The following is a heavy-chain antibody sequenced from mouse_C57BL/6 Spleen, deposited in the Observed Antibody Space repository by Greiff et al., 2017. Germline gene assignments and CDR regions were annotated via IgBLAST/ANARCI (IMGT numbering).Heavy chain of an antibody. CDR1: GFTFSDYG. CDR3: ARNSKPYYYAMDY. D-gene: IGHD2-5*01. CDR2: ISNLAYSN. Sequence: EVQLVESGGGLVQPGGSLQLSCAASGFTFSDYGMAWVRQAPSKGPDWVSFISNLAYSNYYADTVTGRVTISRENAKNTLYLEMSSLRSEDTAMYYCARNSKPYYYAMDYWGQGTSVTVSS. V-gene: IGHV5-15*01. J-gene: IGHJ4*01.